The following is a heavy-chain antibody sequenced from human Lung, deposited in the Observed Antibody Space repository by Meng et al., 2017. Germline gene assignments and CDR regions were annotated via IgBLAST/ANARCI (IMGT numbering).Heavy chain of an antibody. CDR1: GYTFIRHG. J-gene: IGHJ4*02. CDR2: ISVHNGNT. D-gene: IGHD6-13*01. Sequence: QVQVVQSGAEVRNPGVSVKVSCKTSGYTFIRHGITWVRQAPGQGLEWMGWISVHNGNTNYAEKFQGRVTMTTDTSTNTAYMELRSLTSDDTAVYYCARDLKPEGIATEYLDYWGQGTLVTVSS. V-gene: IGHV1-18*01. CDR3: ARDLKPEGIATEYLDY.